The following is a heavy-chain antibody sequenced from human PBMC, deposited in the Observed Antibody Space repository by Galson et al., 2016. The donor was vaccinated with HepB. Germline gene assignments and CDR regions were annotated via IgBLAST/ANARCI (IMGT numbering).Heavy chain of an antibody. J-gene: IGHJ5*02. D-gene: IGHD3-10*01. Sequence: SLRLSCAASGFTVSSSYMSWVRQAPGKGLEWVSVIYSGGGTYYADSVQGRFTISRDNSENTLYLQMNNLRAEDTAVYYCMREGLWFGELSVAASDAWGQGTRVTVSS. CDR2: IYSGGGT. CDR3: MREGLWFGELSVAASDA. CDR1: GFTVSSSY. V-gene: IGHV3-53*01.